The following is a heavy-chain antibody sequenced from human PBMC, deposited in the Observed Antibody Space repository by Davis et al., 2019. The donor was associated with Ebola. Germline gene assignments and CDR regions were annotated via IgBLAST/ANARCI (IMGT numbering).Heavy chain of an antibody. D-gene: IGHD4-11*01. CDR3: ARVDYSNHGACFDH. CDR1: GFTLSTNY. CDR2: IYKSGNA. J-gene: IGHJ4*02. Sequence: GESLRLSCAASGFTLSTNYMIWVRQTPEKGLEWVSVIYKSGNAYYPESLKGRFTVSRDESKNTLFLQVKSPRTEDTAMYYCARVDYSNHGACFDHWGQGSLVTVSS. V-gene: IGHV3-66*03.